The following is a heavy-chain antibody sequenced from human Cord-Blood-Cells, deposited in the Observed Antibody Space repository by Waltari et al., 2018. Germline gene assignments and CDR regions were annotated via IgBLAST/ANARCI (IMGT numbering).Heavy chain of an antibody. D-gene: IGHD1-26*01. Sequence: QVQLVESGGGVVQPGRSLRLSCAASGFPFGSYAINWVGPAPGKGLEGVAVISYDGSNKYYADSVKGRFTISRDNSKNTLYLQMNSLRAEDTAVYYCARGGGSYYYYYYYMDVWGKGTTVTVSS. CDR3: ARGGGSYYYYYYYMDV. CDR2: ISYDGSNK. V-gene: IGHV3-30-3*01. CDR1: GFPFGSYA. J-gene: IGHJ6*03.